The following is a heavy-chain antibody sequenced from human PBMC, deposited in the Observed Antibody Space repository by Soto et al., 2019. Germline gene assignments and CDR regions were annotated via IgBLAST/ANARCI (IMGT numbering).Heavy chain of an antibody. Sequence: QLQLQESGSGLVKPSQTLSLTCAVSGGAISSGGDTWSWIRQPPGKGLEWIGYIYHSGSTYYNPSLKSRVTMSEARPKNQFSLKLSSVTAADTAVYYCSRGQVVAAQHWRQGTLVTVPS. D-gene: IGHD2-15*01. CDR2: IYHSGST. V-gene: IGHV4-30-2*01. CDR1: GGAISSGGDT. CDR3: SRGQVVAAQH. J-gene: IGHJ4*02.